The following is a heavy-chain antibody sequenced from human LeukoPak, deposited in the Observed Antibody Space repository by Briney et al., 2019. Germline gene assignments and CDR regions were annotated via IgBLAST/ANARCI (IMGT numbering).Heavy chain of an antibody. J-gene: IGHJ4*02. V-gene: IGHV3-15*01. Sequence: GGCPRLSFAISGPSFRDAWPCWGRQAPGEGPEWIGRTIGGNGPADYAAPVKGRFTISRDYSKDTMYLHMNSLKTEDAAVYYCTWMATVVTVDIWGQGTLVTVSS. CDR3: TWMATVVTVDI. D-gene: IGHD4-23*01. CDR2: TIGGNGPA. CDR1: GPSFRDAW.